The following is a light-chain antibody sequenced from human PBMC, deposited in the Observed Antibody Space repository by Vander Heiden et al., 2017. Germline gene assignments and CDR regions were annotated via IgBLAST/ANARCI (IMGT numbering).Light chain of an antibody. CDR3: QQSYSTPQLT. Sequence: DIQMTQSPSSLSPSVGDRVTISCRASQSISNYLNWYQQKPGKAPKLLIYAASTLQSGVPSRFSGSGSGTDFTLTISSLQPEDFATYDCQQSYSTPQLTFGGGTKVEIK. J-gene: IGKJ4*01. CDR2: AAS. V-gene: IGKV1-39*01. CDR1: QSISNY.